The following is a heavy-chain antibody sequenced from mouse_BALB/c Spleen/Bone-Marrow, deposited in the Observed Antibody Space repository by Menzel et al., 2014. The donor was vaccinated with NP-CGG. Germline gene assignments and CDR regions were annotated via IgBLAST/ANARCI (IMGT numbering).Heavy chain of an antibody. D-gene: IGHD4-1*01. CDR1: GFTFNTNA. CDR3: VRDNWAWFAY. Sequence: EAHLEESGGGLVQTTGSLKPSCAGYGFTFNTNAMNWVRQAPGKGLEWVARIRSKSNNYATYYADSVKDRFTISRDDSQSMLYLHMNNLKTEDTAMYYCVRDNWAWFAYW. J-gene: IGHJ3*01. CDR2: IRSKSNNYAT. V-gene: IGHV10S3*01.